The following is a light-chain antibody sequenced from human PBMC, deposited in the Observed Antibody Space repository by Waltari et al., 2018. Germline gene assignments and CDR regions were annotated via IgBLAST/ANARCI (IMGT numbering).Light chain of an antibody. CDR1: QRISNY. V-gene: IGKV1-39*01. CDR2: VAS. Sequence: DIQMTQSPSSLSASVGDSITITCRASQRISNYLNWYQQKPRKAPKLLIYVASRLQSGVPSRFSGSGSGTDFTLTISNLQPEDFATYYCQQSSTTPFFGQGTKLESK. J-gene: IGKJ2*01. CDR3: QQSSTTPF.